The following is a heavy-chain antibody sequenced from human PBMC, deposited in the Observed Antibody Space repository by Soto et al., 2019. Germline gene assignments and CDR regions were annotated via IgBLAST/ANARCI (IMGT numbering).Heavy chain of an antibody. CDR3: ARDYYGAGSH. Sequence: GGSLRLSCAASGFTLSNFWMHWVRQAPGKGLVWLSRIINDGSSTDYADSVKGRFTISRDNAKNTVYLEMNSLRVEDTAVYYCARDYYGAGSHWGQGTLVTVSS. CDR2: IINDGSST. J-gene: IGHJ4*02. D-gene: IGHD3-10*01. CDR1: GFTLSNFW. V-gene: IGHV3-74*01.